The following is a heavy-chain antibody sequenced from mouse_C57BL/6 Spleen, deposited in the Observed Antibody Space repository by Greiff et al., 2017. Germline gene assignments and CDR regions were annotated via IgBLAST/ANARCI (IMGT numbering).Heavy chain of an antibody. D-gene: IGHD2-5*01. CDR1: GYTFTSYG. J-gene: IGHJ4*01. CDR2: IYPRSGNT. CDR3: ARGDYYSNPGAMDY. V-gene: IGHV1-81*01. Sequence: VQLQQSGAELARPGASVKLSCKASGYTFTSYGISWVKQRTGQGLEWIGEIYPRSGNTYYNEKFKGKATPTADKSSSTAYMELRSLTSEDSAVYFCARGDYYSNPGAMDYWGQGTSVTVSS.